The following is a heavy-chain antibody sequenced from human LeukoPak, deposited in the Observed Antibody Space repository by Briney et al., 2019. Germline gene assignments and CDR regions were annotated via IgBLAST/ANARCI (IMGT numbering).Heavy chain of an antibody. Sequence: ASVKVSCKASGGTFTSYTISWVRQAPGQGLEWMGRIIPILGIANYAQKFQGRVTITADKSTSTAYMELSSLRSEDTGVYYCARLSWFDPWGQGTLVTVSS. J-gene: IGHJ5*02. V-gene: IGHV1-69*02. CDR2: IIPILGIA. CDR3: ARLSWFDP. CDR1: GGTFTSYT.